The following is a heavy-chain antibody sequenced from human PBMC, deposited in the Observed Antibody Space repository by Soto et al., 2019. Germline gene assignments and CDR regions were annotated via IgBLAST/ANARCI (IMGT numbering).Heavy chain of an antibody. V-gene: IGHV1-2*02. D-gene: IGHD1-26*01. J-gene: IGHJ6*02. CDR1: GYDFTGYY. CDR2: INPSSGDS. Sequence: QVHLVQSGAEGAKPSVSVMVSCQTSGYDFTGYYIHWVRQARGQAVEWMGWINPSSGDSKNAQNFQGRVTKTRDKPNTTVYRCLRNLRGSDTAVYYCANTGGRACGMDVWGQGTAVSVSS. CDR3: ANTGGRACGMDV.